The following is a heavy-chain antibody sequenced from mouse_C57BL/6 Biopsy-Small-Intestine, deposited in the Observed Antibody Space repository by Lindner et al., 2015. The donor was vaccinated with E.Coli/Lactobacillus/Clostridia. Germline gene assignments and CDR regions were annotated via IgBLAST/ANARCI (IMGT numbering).Heavy chain of an antibody. CDR1: GYVFSNSW. CDR2: IYPGDGDT. Sequence: VQLQESGPELVKPGASVTISCKASGYVFSNSWMNWVKQRPGKGLEWIGRIYPGDGDTNYNGTLKGKATLTADKSSSTVYMEFSSLTSEDSAVYFCARAGDGYPAWFAYWGQGTLVTVSA. V-gene: IGHV1-82*01. D-gene: IGHD2-3*01. J-gene: IGHJ3*01. CDR3: ARAGDGYPAWFAY.